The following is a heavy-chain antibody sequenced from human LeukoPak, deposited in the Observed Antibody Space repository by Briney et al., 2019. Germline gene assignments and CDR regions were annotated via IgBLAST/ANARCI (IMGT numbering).Heavy chain of an antibody. CDR3: ARASAVVTIGGEYYFDY. CDR1: GGSIGSGGYY. D-gene: IGHD4-23*01. J-gene: IGHJ4*02. V-gene: IGHV4-31*03. Sequence: NPSQTLSLTCTVSGGSIGSGGYYWSWIRQHPGKGLEWIGYIYYSGSTYYNPSLKSRVTISVDTSKNQFSLKLSSVTAADTAVYYCARASAVVTIGGEYYFDYWGQGTLVTVSS. CDR2: IYYSGST.